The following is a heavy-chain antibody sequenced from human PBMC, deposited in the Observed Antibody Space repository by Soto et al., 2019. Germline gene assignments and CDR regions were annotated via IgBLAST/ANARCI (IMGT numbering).Heavy chain of an antibody. CDR2: INHSGST. V-gene: IGHV4-34*01. J-gene: IGHJ6*02. Sequence: SETLSLTCAVYGGSFSGYYWSWIRQPPGKGLEWIGEINHSGSTNYNPSLKSRVTISVDRSKNQFSLKLSSVTAADTAVYYCARDHGFGGFYYYGMDVWGQGTTVTVSS. CDR1: GGSFSGYY. D-gene: IGHD3-10*01. CDR3: ARDHGFGGFYYYGMDV.